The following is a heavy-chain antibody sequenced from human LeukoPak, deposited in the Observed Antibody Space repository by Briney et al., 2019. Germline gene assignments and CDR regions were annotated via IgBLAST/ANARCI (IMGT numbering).Heavy chain of an antibody. Sequence: ASVKVSCKASGYTFTSYGISWVRQAPGQGLEWMGWISAYNGNTNYAQKLQGRVTMTTDTSTSTAYMELRSLRSDDTAVYYCARAQPGYSGYDFVYWGQGTPVTVSS. J-gene: IGHJ4*02. CDR2: ISAYNGNT. CDR3: ARAQPGYSGYDFVY. D-gene: IGHD5-12*01. CDR1: GYTFTSYG. V-gene: IGHV1-18*01.